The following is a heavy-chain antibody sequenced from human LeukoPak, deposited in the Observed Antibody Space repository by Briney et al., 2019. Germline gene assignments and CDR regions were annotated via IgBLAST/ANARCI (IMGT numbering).Heavy chain of an antibody. CDR3: AISSCGGDCYSGFDY. Sequence: GGSLRLSCAASGFTFRSYWMSWVRQAPGKGLEWVASVKEDGSEEYSVDSVKGRFTISRDKSKNTLYLQMNSLRAEDTAVYYCAISSCGGDCYSGFDYWGQGTLVTVSS. CDR2: VKEDGSEE. V-gene: IGHV3-7*05. D-gene: IGHD2-21*02. J-gene: IGHJ4*02. CDR1: GFTFRSYW.